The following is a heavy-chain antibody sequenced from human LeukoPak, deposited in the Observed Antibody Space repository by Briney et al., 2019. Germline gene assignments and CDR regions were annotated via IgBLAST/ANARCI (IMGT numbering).Heavy chain of an antibody. V-gene: IGHV4-30-4*01. J-gene: IGHJ4*02. CDR1: GGSLSSGDYY. CDR2: IYYSGST. D-gene: IGHD2-2*01. CDR3: ARALQYQLPSHFDY. Sequence: SETLSLTCTVSGGSLSSGDYYWSWIRQPPGTGLEWIGYIYYSGSTYYNPSLKSRVTISVDTSKNQFSLKLSSVTAADTAVYYRARALQYQLPSHFDYWGQGTLVTVSS.